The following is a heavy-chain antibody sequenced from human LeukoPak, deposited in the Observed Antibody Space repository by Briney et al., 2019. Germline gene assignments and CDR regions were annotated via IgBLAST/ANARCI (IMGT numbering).Heavy chain of an antibody. Sequence: GSSLRLSCAASGLSFSSYAMHWVRQAPGKGLEWVAVISYDGSNKYYADSVKGRFTISRDNSKNTLYLQMNSLRAEDTAVYYCARAWFSRRKTYYDILTGYPPPMDVWGQGTTVTVSS. J-gene: IGHJ6*02. V-gene: IGHV3-30-3*01. CDR3: ARAWFSRRKTYYDILTGYPPPMDV. CDR1: GLSFSSYA. CDR2: ISYDGSNK. D-gene: IGHD3-9*01.